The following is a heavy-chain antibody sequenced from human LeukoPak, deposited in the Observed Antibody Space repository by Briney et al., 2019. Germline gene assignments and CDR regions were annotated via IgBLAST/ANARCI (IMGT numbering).Heavy chain of an antibody. D-gene: IGHD6-6*01. Sequence: GGSLRLSCAASGFTFNNYALSWVRQAPGKGLEWVSSISSSSSYIYYADSVKGRFTISRDNAKNSLYLQMNSLRAEDTAVYYCARVQYSSSDYWGQGTLVTVSS. CDR1: GFTFNNYA. CDR2: ISSSSSYI. V-gene: IGHV3-21*01. CDR3: ARVQYSSSDY. J-gene: IGHJ4*02.